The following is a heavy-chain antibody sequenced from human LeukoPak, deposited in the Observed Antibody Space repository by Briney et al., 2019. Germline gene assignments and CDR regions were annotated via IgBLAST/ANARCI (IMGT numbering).Heavy chain of an antibody. CDR2: ISSRSTTI. CDR1: GFTFSSYS. CDR3: ARADGSGIYPDY. J-gene: IGHJ4*02. Sequence: GGSLRLSCAASGFTFSSYSMIWVRQAAGRGLEGVAHISSRSTTIYYADSVKGRFTISRDNAKNSLSLQMTSLRDVDTAVYYCARADGSGIYPDYWGQGTLVTVSS. V-gene: IGHV3-48*02. D-gene: IGHD3-10*01.